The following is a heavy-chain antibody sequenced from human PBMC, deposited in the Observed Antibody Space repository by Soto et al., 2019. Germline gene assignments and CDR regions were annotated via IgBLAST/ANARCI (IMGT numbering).Heavy chain of an antibody. J-gene: IGHJ4*02. Sequence: EVQLVESGGGLVQPGRSLRLSCAASGFTFDDYAMHWVRQAPGKGLEWVSGISWNSGSIGYADSVKGRFTISRDNAKNSLYLQMNSLRAEDTALYYCAKDIDVVPADHFDYWGQGTLVTVSS. D-gene: IGHD2-2*01. CDR2: ISWNSGSI. CDR1: GFTFDDYA. V-gene: IGHV3-9*01. CDR3: AKDIDVVPADHFDY.